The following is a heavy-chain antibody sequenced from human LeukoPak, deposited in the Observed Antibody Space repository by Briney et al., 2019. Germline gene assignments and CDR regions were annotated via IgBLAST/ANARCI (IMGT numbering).Heavy chain of an antibody. CDR1: GGTFSSYA. D-gene: IGHD2-15*01. CDR3: ARGGYCSGGSCRNWFDP. Sequence: VASVKVSCKASGGTFSSYAISWVRQAPGQGLEWMGGIIPIFGTANYAQKFQGRVTITTDESTSTAYMELSSLRSEDTAVYYCARGGYCSGGSCRNWFDPWGQGTLVTVSS. J-gene: IGHJ5*02. V-gene: IGHV1-69*05. CDR2: IIPIFGTA.